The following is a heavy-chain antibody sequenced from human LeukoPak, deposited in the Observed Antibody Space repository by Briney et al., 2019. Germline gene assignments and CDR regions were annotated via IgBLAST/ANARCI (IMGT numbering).Heavy chain of an antibody. Sequence: PGRSLRLSCAASGFTFSSYGMHWVRQAPGKGLEWVAIIWYDGSNKYYADSVKGRFTISRDNSKNTLYLQMNSLRAEDTAVYYCARRAASYFDYWGQGTLVTVSS. CDR2: IWYDGSNK. V-gene: IGHV3-33*01. CDR1: GFTFSSYG. CDR3: ARRAASYFDY. D-gene: IGHD6-13*01. J-gene: IGHJ4*02.